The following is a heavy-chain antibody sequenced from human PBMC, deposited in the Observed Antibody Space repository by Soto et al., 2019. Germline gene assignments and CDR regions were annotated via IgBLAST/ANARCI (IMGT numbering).Heavy chain of an antibody. D-gene: IGHD2-15*01. J-gene: IGHJ5*02. CDR2: VRGDNGHT. CDR1: GYTFTTHG. CDR3: ARDLGYCRSGTCYREWFDP. Sequence: QVQLAQSGAEVKKPGASVKVSCKASGYTFTTHGISWVRQVPGQGLEWMGWVRGDNGHTNYAQILQGRTTMTTDTSTNTAYMELRSLRSDDTAVYYCARDLGYCRSGTCYREWFDPWGQGTLVTVSS. V-gene: IGHV1-18*01.